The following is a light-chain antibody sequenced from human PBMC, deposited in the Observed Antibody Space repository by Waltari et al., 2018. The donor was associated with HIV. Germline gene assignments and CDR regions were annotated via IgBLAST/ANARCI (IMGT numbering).Light chain of an antibody. CDR1: QSVLYSSNNKKY. CDR2: WAF. V-gene: IGKV4-1*01. Sequence: DIVMTQSPDSLAVSLGERATINCKSSQSVLYSSNNKKYLAWYQQKPGQPPKLLIYWAFIRESGVPDRFSGSGSGTDFTLTISSLQAEDVAVYYCQQYYSTPYTFGQGTKLEI. CDR3: QQYYSTPYT. J-gene: IGKJ2*01.